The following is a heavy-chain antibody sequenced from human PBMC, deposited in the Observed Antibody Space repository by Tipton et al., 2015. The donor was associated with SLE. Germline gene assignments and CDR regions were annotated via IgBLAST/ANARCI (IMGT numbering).Heavy chain of an antibody. CDR3: ARVSTEGLHFDQ. CDR1: SGSISDYY. V-gene: IGHV4-4*07. CDR2: MHISGTA. D-gene: IGHD4-17*01. J-gene: IGHJ4*02. Sequence: TLSLTCNLSSGSISDYYWGWFRRPAGKGLGWIGRMHISGTANYNPSLKSRVTMSFDTSKNLFSLKLTSVTATDTAVYYCARVSTEGLHFDQWGQGTLVTVSS.